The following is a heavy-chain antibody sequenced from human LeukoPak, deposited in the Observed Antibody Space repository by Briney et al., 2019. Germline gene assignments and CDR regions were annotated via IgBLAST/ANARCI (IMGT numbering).Heavy chain of an antibody. D-gene: IGHD2-15*01. V-gene: IGHV5-51*01. Sequence: GESLKISGKGSGYSFTSYWIAWVRQMPGKGLEWVGIIYPGDSDTRYSPSFQGQVTISADKSISTAYLQWSSLKASDTAMYYCAGQDIVVVATTTRAFDIWGQGTMVTVSS. CDR2: IYPGDSDT. CDR3: AGQDIVVVATTTRAFDI. CDR1: GYSFTSYW. J-gene: IGHJ3*02.